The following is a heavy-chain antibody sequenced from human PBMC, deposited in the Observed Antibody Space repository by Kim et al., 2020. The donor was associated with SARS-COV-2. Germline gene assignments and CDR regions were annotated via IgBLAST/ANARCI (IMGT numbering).Heavy chain of an antibody. D-gene: IGHD6-13*01. CDR2: INAGNGNT. CDR1: GYTFTSYA. Sequence: ASVKVSFKASGYTFTSYAMHWVRQAPGQRLEWMGWINAGNGNTKYSQKFQGRVTITRDTSASTAYMELSSLRSEDTAVYYCARVREYSSSWYGDHAFDIWGQGTMVTVSS. CDR3: ARVREYSSSWYGDHAFDI. J-gene: IGHJ3*02. V-gene: IGHV1-3*01.